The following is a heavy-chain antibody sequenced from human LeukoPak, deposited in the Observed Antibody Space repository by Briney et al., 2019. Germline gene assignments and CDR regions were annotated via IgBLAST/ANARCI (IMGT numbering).Heavy chain of an antibody. Sequence: GASVKVSCKASGYTFTGYYMHWVRQAPGQGLEWMGIINPSGGSTSYAQKFQGRVTMTRDTSTSTVYMELSSLRSEDTAVYYCARDTIEYSSSQRPFDYWGQGTLVTVSS. D-gene: IGHD6-6*01. J-gene: IGHJ4*02. V-gene: IGHV1-46*01. CDR1: GYTFTGYY. CDR2: INPSGGST. CDR3: ARDTIEYSSSQRPFDY.